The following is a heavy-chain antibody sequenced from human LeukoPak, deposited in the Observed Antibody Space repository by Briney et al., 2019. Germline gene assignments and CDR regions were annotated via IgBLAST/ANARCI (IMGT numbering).Heavy chain of an antibody. CDR2: ISTNGGGT. Sequence: PRGSLRLSCSASGFTFSSYAMHWVRQTPGKGLEYVSAISTNGGGTYYANSVKGRFTISRDNSKNTLYLQMGSLRAEDMAVYYCARYCSGVSCYSGYDYWGQGTLVTVSS. J-gene: IGHJ4*02. CDR1: GFTFSSYA. V-gene: IGHV3-64*01. CDR3: ARYCSGVSCYSGYDY. D-gene: IGHD2-15*01.